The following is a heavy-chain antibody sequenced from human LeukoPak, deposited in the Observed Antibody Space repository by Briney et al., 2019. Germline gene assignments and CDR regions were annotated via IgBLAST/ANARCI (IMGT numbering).Heavy chain of an antibody. Sequence: GASVKVSCKASGYTFTTYAMNWVRQAPGQGLEWMGWINTNTGNPTYAQDFTGRFVFSFDTSVSTAYLQISSLKAEDTAVYYCASSYCSGGHCYPQQTVYYFDFWGQGTLVTVSS. J-gene: IGHJ4*02. CDR2: INTNTGNP. CDR3: ASSYCSGGHCYPQQTVYYFDF. V-gene: IGHV7-4-1*02. D-gene: IGHD2-15*01. CDR1: GYTFTTYA.